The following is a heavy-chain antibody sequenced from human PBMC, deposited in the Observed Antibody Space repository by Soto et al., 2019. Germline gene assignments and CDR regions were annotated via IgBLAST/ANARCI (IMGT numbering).Heavy chain of an antibody. Sequence: QITLKESGPTLVKPTQTLTLTCTVSGISLSTTGVGVAWISQPPGKALQWLAVIYWADDKEYSPSLKNRLTITKDTSKNQVVLMMTNMDRVDTATYYCAHTHYRGVIPNPFDYWGQGTPVTVSS. V-gene: IGHV2-5*02. J-gene: IGHJ4*02. D-gene: IGHD3-10*01. CDR2: IYWADDK. CDR1: GISLSTTGVG. CDR3: AHTHYRGVIPNPFDY.